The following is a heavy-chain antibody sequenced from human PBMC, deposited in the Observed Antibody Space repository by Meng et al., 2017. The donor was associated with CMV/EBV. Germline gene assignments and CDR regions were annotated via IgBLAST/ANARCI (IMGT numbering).Heavy chain of an antibody. Sequence: GESLKISCAASGFTFSDYYMDWVRQAPGKGPEWVSSISSSSTVYYADSVKGRFTISRDNAKNSLYLQMNTLRAEDTAVYYCAREKGALDYWGQGTLVTVSS. V-gene: IGHV3-69-1*02. CDR1: GFTFSDYY. CDR3: AREKGALDY. J-gene: IGHJ4*02. CDR2: ISSSSTV. D-gene: IGHD3-16*01.